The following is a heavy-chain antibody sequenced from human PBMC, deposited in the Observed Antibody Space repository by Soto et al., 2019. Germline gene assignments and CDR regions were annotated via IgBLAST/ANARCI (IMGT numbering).Heavy chain of an antibody. Sequence: ASVKVSCKASGYTFTSYGISWVRQAPGQGLEWMGWISAYNGNTNYAQKLQGRATMTTDTSTSTAYMELRSLRSDDTAVYYCARGGHSSGWYEYYYYGMDVWGQGTTVTVSS. J-gene: IGHJ6*02. V-gene: IGHV1-18*01. D-gene: IGHD6-19*01. CDR3: ARGGHSSGWYEYYYYGMDV. CDR1: GYTFTSYG. CDR2: ISAYNGNT.